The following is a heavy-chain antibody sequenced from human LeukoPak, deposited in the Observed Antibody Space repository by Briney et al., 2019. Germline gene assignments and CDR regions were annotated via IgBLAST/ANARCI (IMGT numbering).Heavy chain of an antibody. V-gene: IGHV3-23*01. J-gene: IGHJ4*02. CDR1: GFAFSNYA. CDR2: ISNTGGIT. Sequence: GGSLRLSCAASGFAFSNYAINWVRPAPGKGLEWVAAISNTGGITLYADSAKGRFSISRDNSRSPLYLYIYSRRAEDTAVYFCAKRVSIRLTFDYWGQGTLVTVSS. CDR3: AKRVSIRLTFDY. D-gene: IGHD2/OR15-2a*01.